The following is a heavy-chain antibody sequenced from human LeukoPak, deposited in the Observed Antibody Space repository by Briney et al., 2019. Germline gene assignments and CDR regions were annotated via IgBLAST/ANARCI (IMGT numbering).Heavy chain of an antibody. V-gene: IGHV3-23*01. CDR2: ISPSGGIT. CDR1: GFTFSSHG. J-gene: IGHJ4*02. CDR3: AKDMIPSIAVAGNCDY. D-gene: IGHD6-19*01. Sequence: GGTLRLSCAASGFTFSSHGMNWVRQAPGKGLEWVSGISPSGGITYYTDSVKGRFTISRDNSKNTLYLQMNSLRVEDTAVYYCAKDMIPSIAVAGNCDYWGQGTLVTVSS.